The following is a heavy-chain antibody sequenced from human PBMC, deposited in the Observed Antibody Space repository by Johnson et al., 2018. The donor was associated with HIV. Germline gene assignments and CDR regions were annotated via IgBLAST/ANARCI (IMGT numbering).Heavy chain of an antibody. V-gene: IGHV3-33*06. D-gene: IGHD4-23*01. CDR3: AKEEGLRRELFADDAFDI. CDR2: IWYDGSNK. CDR1: GFTFSSYG. Sequence: QVQLVESGGGVVQPGRSLRLSCAASGFTFSSYGMHWVRQAPGTGLEWVAVIWYDGSNKYSADSVKGRFTISRDNSKNTLYLQMNSLRAEDTAVYYCAKEEGLRRELFADDAFDIWGQGTMVTVSS. J-gene: IGHJ3*02.